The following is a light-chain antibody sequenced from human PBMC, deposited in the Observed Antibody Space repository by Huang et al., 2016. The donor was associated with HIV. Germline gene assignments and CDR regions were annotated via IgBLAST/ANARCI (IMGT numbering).Light chain of an antibody. J-gene: IGKJ2*01. V-gene: IGKV3-20*01. CDR1: QSIINNY. CDR3: QHYGTSPQT. CDR2: VAS. Sequence: EIVLTQSPGTLSLSPGEGATLSCRASQSIINNYLAWFQQKPGQPPRLLIYVASSRATGVPDRFTGSGSGTDFNLTISRLETEDFAMYFCQHYGTSPQTFGQGTKLEIK.